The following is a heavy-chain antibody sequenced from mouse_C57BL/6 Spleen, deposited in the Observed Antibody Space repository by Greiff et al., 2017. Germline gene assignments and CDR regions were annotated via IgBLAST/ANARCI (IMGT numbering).Heavy chain of an antibody. CDR1: GFTFSSYG. D-gene: IGHD2-14*01. V-gene: IGHV5-6*02. Sequence: DVKLVESGGDLVKPGGSLKLSCAASGFTFSSYGMSWVRQTPDKRLEWVATISSGGSYTYYPDSVKGRFTISRDNAKNTLYLQMSSLKSEDTAMYYCARHGYRNSFDYWGQGTTLTVSS. CDR2: ISSGGSYT. CDR3: ARHGYRNSFDY. J-gene: IGHJ2*01.